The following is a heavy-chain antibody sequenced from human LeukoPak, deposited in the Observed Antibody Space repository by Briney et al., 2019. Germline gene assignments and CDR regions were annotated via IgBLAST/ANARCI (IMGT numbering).Heavy chain of an antibody. CDR1: GGSISSGGYS. V-gene: IGHV4-30-2*01. D-gene: IGHD3-22*01. Sequence: PSETLSLTCAVSGGSISSGGYSWSWIRQPPGKGLEWIGEIYHSGSTNYNPSLKRRVTISVDKSKNQFPLKLSSVTAANTAVYYCARYYYDSSGYFIPFDYWGQGTLVTVSS. CDR2: IYHSGST. CDR3: ARYYYDSSGYFIPFDY. J-gene: IGHJ4*02.